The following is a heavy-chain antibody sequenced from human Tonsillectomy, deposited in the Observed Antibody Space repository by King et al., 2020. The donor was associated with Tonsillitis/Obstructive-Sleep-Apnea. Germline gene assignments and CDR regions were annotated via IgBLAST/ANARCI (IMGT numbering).Heavy chain of an antibody. CDR2: ISYDGSNK. J-gene: IGHJ6*02. CDR1: GFTFSSYA. Sequence: VQLVESGGGVVQPGRSLRLSCAASGFTFSSYAMHWVRQAPGKGLEWVAVISYDGSNKYYADSVKGRFTISRDNSKNTLYLQMNSLRAEDTALYYCARTRDPPPYYYYGMDVWGQGTTVTVSS. V-gene: IGHV3-30*04. CDR3: ARTRDPPPYYYYGMDV.